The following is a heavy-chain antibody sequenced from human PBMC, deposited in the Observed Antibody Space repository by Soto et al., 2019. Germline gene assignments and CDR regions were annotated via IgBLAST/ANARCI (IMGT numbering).Heavy chain of an antibody. CDR1: GYTFTSHY. D-gene: IGHD2-8*01. V-gene: IGHV1-46*01. J-gene: IGHJ5*02. CDR3: ARAPPDCSNGACYPHWFDP. CDR2: INPSGGSA. Sequence: ASVKVSCKASGYTFTSHYIHWVRQAPGQGLEWMGIINPSGGSATYAQKFQGRVVMTRDTSTSTVDMELSSLRSEDAAVYYCARAPPDCSNGACYPHWFDPWGQGTQVTVSS.